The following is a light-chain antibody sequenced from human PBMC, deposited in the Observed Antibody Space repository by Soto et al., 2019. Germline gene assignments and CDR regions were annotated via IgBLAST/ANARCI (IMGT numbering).Light chain of an antibody. Sequence: DIQMTQSPSTLSASVVDRVTITCLASQDISSWLAWYQQKPGKAPKLLISAASSLQSGVPSRFSGSGSGTDFTLIISRLEAEDFAVYFCQKGGSFPLNFGGGTKVDIK. CDR2: AAS. CDR1: QDISSW. J-gene: IGKJ4*01. CDR3: QKGGSFPLN. V-gene: IGKV1-12*01.